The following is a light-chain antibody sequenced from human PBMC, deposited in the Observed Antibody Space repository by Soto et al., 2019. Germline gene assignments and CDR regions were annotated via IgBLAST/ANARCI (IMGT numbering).Light chain of an antibody. Sequence: DIVMTQSPGTLSLSPGERATLSCRASQRITGNYLAWYQQKPGQSPRLLIYGASSRATGIPDRFSGSGSGTDFTLTISRLEPEDFAVYFCQQYGTSPRTFGQGTKVDI. CDR2: GAS. J-gene: IGKJ1*01. V-gene: IGKV3-20*01. CDR1: QRITGNY. CDR3: QQYGTSPRT.